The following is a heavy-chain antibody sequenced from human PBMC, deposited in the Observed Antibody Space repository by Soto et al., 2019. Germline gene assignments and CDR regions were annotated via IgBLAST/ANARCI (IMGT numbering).Heavy chain of an antibody. J-gene: IGHJ4*02. Sequence: SETLSLTGAVSGYSISGGYYGGWIRQPPGKGLEWIGRIYHTGNTYYSPPLESRVTISVDTSKSHFSLRLTSVTAADTAVYYCARARTVAARTIIDYWGQGTLVTVYS. CDR1: GYSISGGYY. CDR3: ARARTVAARTIIDY. D-gene: IGHD2-8*01. V-gene: IGHV4-38-2*01. CDR2: IYHTGNT.